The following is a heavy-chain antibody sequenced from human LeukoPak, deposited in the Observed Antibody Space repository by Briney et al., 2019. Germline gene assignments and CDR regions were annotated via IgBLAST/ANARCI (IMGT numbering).Heavy chain of an antibody. CDR1: GFTFNNYA. J-gene: IGHJ1*01. Sequence: GGSLRLSCAASGFTFNNYAMNWVRQAPGKGLEWVSSISSSSSYIYYADSVKGRFTISRDNAKNSLYLQMNSLRAEDTAVYYCARDGPEYFQHWGQGTLVTVSS. CDR2: ISSSSSYI. CDR3: ARDGPEYFQH. V-gene: IGHV3-21*01.